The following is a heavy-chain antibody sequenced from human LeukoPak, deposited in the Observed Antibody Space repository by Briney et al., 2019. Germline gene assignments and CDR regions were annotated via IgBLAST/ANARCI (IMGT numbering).Heavy chain of an antibody. CDR1: GGSISSSSYY. V-gene: IGHV4-39*01. D-gene: IGHD3-10*01. CDR2: IYYSGST. Sequence: PSETLSLTCTVSGGSISSSSYYWGWIRQPPGKGLEWIGSIYYSGSTYYNPSLKSRVTISVDTSKNQFSLKLSSVTAADTAVYYCSGYGSGSCYNGFGYWGQGTLVTVSS. CDR3: SGYGSGSCYNGFGY. J-gene: IGHJ4*02.